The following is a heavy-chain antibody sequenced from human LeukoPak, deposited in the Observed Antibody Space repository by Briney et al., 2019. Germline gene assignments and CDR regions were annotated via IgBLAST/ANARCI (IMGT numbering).Heavy chain of an antibody. D-gene: IGHD6-19*01. CDR1: GGSFSGYY. CDR3: WRSTGYGSGWSQAY. CDR2: INHSGST. J-gene: IGHJ4*02. V-gene: IGHV4-34*01. Sequence: SETLSLTCAVYGGSFSGYYWSWLRQPPGKGLEWIGEINHSGSTNYNPSLKSRVTISVDTSKNQFSLKLSSVPAADTAVYYCWRSTGYGSGWSQAYWGQGTLVTVSS.